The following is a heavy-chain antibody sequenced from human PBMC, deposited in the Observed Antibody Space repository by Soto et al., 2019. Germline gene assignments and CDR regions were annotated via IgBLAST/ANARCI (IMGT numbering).Heavy chain of an antibody. Sequence: PGESLKISCKGSGYSFTSYWIGWVRQMPGKGLEWMGIIYPGDSDTRYSPSFQGQVTISADKSISTAYLQWSSLKASDTAMYYCARHLESPYCSGGSCYSYYYYYMDVWGKGTTVTVSS. J-gene: IGHJ6*03. V-gene: IGHV5-51*01. D-gene: IGHD2-15*01. CDR1: GYSFTSYW. CDR3: ARHLESPYCSGGSCYSYYYYYMDV. CDR2: IYPGDSDT.